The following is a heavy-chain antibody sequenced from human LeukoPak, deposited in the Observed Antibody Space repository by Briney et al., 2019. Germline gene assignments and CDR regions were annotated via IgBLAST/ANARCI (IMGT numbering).Heavy chain of an antibody. J-gene: IGHJ3*02. D-gene: IGHD3-22*01. V-gene: IGHV1-18*01. CDR3: ARALASRTNSNSYYFETTKKDAFDI. Sequence: GASVKVSCKASGYTFNNYGITWLRQAPGQGLEWMGWISAYNGDKNYAQKLQGRVTMTTDTSTKTAYMELRSLSSDDTAVYFCARALASRTNSNSYYFETTKKDAFDIWGQGTMLRVSS. CDR2: ISAYNGDK. CDR1: GYTFNNYG.